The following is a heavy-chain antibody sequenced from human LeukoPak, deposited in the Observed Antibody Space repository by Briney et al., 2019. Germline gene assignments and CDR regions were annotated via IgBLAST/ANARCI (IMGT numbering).Heavy chain of an antibody. CDR3: ARAPESYGSGSYYRDPNWFDP. CDR1: GGSISSGGYY. D-gene: IGHD3-10*01. V-gene: IGHV4-31*03. J-gene: IGHJ5*02. CDR2: IYYSGST. Sequence: SETLSLTCTVSGGSISSGGYYWSWIRQHPGKGLEWIGYIYYSGSTYYNPSLKSRVTISVDTSKNQFSLKLSSVTAADPAVYYCARAPESYGSGSYYRDPNWFDPWGQGTLVTVSS.